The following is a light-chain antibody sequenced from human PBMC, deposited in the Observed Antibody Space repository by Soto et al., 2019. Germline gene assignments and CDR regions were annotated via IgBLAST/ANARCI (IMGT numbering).Light chain of an antibody. J-gene: IGKJ5*01. V-gene: IGKV3-11*01. CDR3: QQRNIWPPVT. CDR1: PSVTNY. Sequence: DIELTQSPATLSFSPGERGTLSFSVSPSVTNYLAWYQQKPGQPPRLLIYGAFNRAAGIPARFSGSGSGTDFTLTISSLEPEDSAVYYCQQRNIWPPVTFGQGTRLEI. CDR2: GAF.